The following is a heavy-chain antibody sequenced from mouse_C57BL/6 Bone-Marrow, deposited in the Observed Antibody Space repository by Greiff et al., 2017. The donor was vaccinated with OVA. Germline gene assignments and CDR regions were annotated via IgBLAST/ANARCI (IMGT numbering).Heavy chain of an antibody. Sequence: QLQQSGPELVKPGASVKISCKASGYTFTDYYMNWVKQSHGKSLEWIGDINPNNGGTSYNQKFKGKATLTVDKSSSTAYMELRSLTSEDSAVYYCARRLDAMDYWGQGTSVTVSS. CDR2: INPNNGGT. CDR3: ARRLDAMDY. CDR1: GYTFTDYY. V-gene: IGHV1-26*01. J-gene: IGHJ4*01. D-gene: IGHD2-2*01.